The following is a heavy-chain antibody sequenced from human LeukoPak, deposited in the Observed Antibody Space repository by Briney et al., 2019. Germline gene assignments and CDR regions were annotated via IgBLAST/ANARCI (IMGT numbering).Heavy chain of an antibody. D-gene: IGHD6-13*01. CDR1: GGSISSSSYH. V-gene: IGHV4-39*01. CDR2: MSYSGAT. CDR3: ARGSIAAADSFDY. J-gene: IGHJ4*02. Sequence: SETLSLTCTVSGGSISSSSYHWGWIRQSPGEGLQWITSMSYSGATYYNPSLQSRVTISVDTSKNQFSLKLYSVTAADTAVYYCARGSIAAADSFDYWGQGTLVTVSS.